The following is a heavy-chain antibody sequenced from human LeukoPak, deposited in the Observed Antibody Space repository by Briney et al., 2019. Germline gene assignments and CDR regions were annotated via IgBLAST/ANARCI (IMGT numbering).Heavy chain of an antibody. Sequence: ASVKVSCKASGGTFSSYAISWVRQAPGQGLEWMGGIIPIFGTANYAQKFQGRVTITADESTSTAYMELSSLRSEDTAVYYRARDADSSTSLESYYYMDVWGKGTTVTVSS. V-gene: IGHV1-69*13. CDR1: GGTFSSYA. CDR3: ARDADSSTSLESYYYMDV. J-gene: IGHJ6*03. CDR2: IIPIFGTA. D-gene: IGHD2-2*01.